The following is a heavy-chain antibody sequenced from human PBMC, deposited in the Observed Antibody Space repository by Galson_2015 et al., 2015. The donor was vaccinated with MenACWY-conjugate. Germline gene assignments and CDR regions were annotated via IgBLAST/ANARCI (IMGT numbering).Heavy chain of an antibody. J-gene: IGHJ4*02. D-gene: IGHD6-19*01. CDR3: ARLAVPGLN. V-gene: IGHV3-7*01. Sequence: SLRLSCAASGFTSNNYWMSWVRQVPGKGPEWVANIKQDGSEKYYVDSVRGRFTISRDSAKSSLFLQMNSLRAEDTAVYYCARLAVPGLNWGQGTLVTVSS. CDR2: IKQDGSEK. CDR1: GFTSNNYW.